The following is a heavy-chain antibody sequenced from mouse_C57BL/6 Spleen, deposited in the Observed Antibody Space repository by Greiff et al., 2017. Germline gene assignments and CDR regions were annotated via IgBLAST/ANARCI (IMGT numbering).Heavy chain of an antibody. CDR1: GYTFTSYW. Sequence: QVQLQQSGAELVKPGASVKMSCKASGYTFTSYWITWVKQRPGQGLEWIGDIYPGSGSTNYNEKFKSKATLTVDTSSSTAYMQLSSLTSEDSAVYYCARSLFITTVVAPSYWGQGTLVTVSA. J-gene: IGHJ3*01. CDR2: IYPGSGST. CDR3: ARSLFITTVVAPSY. D-gene: IGHD1-1*01. V-gene: IGHV1-55*01.